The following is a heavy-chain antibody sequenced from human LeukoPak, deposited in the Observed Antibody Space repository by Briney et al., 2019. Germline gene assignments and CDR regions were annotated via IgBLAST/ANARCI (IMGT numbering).Heavy chain of an antibody. CDR3: ARDCSSTSCYSTGNPFDY. CDR2: ISAYNGNT. V-gene: IGHV1-18*01. CDR1: GYTFTSYG. J-gene: IGHJ4*02. D-gene: IGHD2-2*01. Sequence: ASVKVSCKASGYTFTSYGISWVRQARGQGLEWMGWISAYNGNTNYAQKLQGRVTMTTDTSTSTAYMELRSLRSDDTAVYYCARDCSSTSCYSTGNPFDYWGQGTLVTVSS.